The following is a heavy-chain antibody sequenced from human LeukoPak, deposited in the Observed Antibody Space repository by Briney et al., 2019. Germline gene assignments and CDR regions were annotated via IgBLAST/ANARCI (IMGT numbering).Heavy chain of an antibody. Sequence: SETLSLTCSVSGDSNSLYYWSWIRQPPGKGLEWIAYISYSGSANYSPSLKSRVTVSVDTSKNQFSLNLRSVTAADTAVYYCARDFRITAAGTGYYYGMDVWGQGTTVTVSS. CDR3: ARDFRITAAGTGYYYGMDV. CDR2: ISYSGSA. J-gene: IGHJ6*02. D-gene: IGHD6-13*01. V-gene: IGHV4-59*01. CDR1: GDSNSLYY.